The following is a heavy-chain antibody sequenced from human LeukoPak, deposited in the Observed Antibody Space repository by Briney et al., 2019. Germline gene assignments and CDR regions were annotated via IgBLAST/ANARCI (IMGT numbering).Heavy chain of an antibody. D-gene: IGHD3-3*01. Sequence: GGSLRLSCAASGFTFSGSAMHWVRQASGKGLEWVGRIKSKTDGGTTDYAAPVKGRFTISRDDSKNTLYLQMNSLKTEDTAVYYCTTRRITIFGVGTYYFDYWGQGTLVTVSS. CDR2: IKSKTDGGTT. CDR3: TTRRITIFGVGTYYFDY. V-gene: IGHV3-15*01. J-gene: IGHJ4*02. CDR1: GFTFSGSA.